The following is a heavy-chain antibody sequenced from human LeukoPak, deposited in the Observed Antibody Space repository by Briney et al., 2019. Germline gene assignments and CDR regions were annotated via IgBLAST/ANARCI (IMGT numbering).Heavy chain of an antibody. D-gene: IGHD4-17*01. J-gene: IGHJ3*02. CDR3: ARGPVTRFEI. CDR2: ISSSSSYT. CDR1: GFTFSDYY. Sequence: GGSLRLSCAASGFTFSDYYMSWIRQAPGKGLEWVSYISSSSSYTNCADSVKGRFTISRDNAKNSLYLQMNSLRAEDTAVYYCARGPVTRFEIWGQGTMVTVSS. V-gene: IGHV3-11*06.